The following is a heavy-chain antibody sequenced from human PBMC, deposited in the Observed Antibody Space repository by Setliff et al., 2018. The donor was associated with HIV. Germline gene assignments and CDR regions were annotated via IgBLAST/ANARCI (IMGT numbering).Heavy chain of an antibody. J-gene: IGHJ6*03. D-gene: IGHD3-22*01. CDR1: GCTFSSYA. Sequence: ASVKVSCKASGCTFSSYAISWVRRAPGQRPEWMGAIIPNFGTTKYAQRFQGRVTITADASTSTAYMELRSLRSEDTAVYYCATNRGQLTMTYYYYYMDVWGKGTKVTVSS. CDR2: IIPNFGTT. V-gene: IGHV1-69*13. CDR3: ATNRGQLTMTYYYYYMDV.